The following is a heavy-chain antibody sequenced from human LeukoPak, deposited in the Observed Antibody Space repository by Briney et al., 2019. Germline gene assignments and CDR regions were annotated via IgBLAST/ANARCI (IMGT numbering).Heavy chain of an antibody. CDR3: ARSTRYGSGSYYNGRYFDY. D-gene: IGHD3-10*01. Sequence: GGSLRLSCAASGFTFSSYWMSWVRQAPGKGLEWVANIKQDGSEKYYVDSVKGRFTISRDNAKNSLYLQMNSLRAEDTAVYYCARSTRYGSGSYYNGRYFDYWGRGTLVTVSS. CDR2: IKQDGSEK. J-gene: IGHJ4*02. CDR1: GFTFSSYW. V-gene: IGHV3-7*01.